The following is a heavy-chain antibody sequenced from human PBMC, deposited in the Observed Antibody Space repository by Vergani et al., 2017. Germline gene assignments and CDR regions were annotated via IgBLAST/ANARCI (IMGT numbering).Heavy chain of an antibody. D-gene: IGHD3-3*01. CDR2: IYYSGST. CDR1: GGSISSYY. CDR3: AKVYYDFWSGYYTRSFDS. J-gene: IGHJ3*02. V-gene: IGHV4-59*01. Sequence: QVQLQESGPGLVKPSETLSLTCTVSGGSISSYYWSWIRQPPGKGLEWIGYIYYSGSTNYNPSLKSRVTISVDTSKNQFALKLSSVTAADTAVYYCAKVYYDFWSGYYTRSFDSWGQAPMVTVSS.